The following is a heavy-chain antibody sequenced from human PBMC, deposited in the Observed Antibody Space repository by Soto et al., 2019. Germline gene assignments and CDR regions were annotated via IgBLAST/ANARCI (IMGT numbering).Heavy chain of an antibody. Sequence: GGSLRLSCAASGFTFSSYGMHWVRQAPGKGLEWVAVIWYDGSNKYYADSVKGRFTISRDNSKNTLYLQMNSLRAEDTAVYYCTVWFGEVWFDPWGQGTLVTVSS. V-gene: IGHV3-33*01. CDR2: IWYDGSNK. CDR1: GFTFSSYG. CDR3: TVWFGEVWFDP. J-gene: IGHJ5*02. D-gene: IGHD3-10*01.